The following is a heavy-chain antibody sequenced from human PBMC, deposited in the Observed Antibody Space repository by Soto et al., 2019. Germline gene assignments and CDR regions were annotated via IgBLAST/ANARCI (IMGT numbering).Heavy chain of an antibody. J-gene: IGHJ4*02. CDR3: ARQIARGVGFGY. CDR1: GYTFTNYG. V-gene: IGHV1-18*01. D-gene: IGHD3-10*01. Sequence: QVQLVQSGAEVKKPGASVKVSCKASGYTFTNYGISWVRQAPGQGLEWMGWNSAYHGNTNYAQKVQGRVTMTTDKPASTAYKALSSLRADDTAVYYCARQIARGVGFGYWGRGTLVAVSS. CDR2: NSAYHGNT.